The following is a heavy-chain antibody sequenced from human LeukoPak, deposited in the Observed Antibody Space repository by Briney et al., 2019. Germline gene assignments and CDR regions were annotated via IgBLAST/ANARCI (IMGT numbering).Heavy chain of an antibody. CDR1: GYTFTGYH. CDR2: INPNSGGT. V-gene: IGHV1-2*06. Sequence: ASVKVSCKASGYTFTGYHMHWVRQAPGQGLEWMGRINPNSGGTNYAQKFQGRVTMTRDTSISTAYMELSRLRSDDTAVYYCASGYNWNDEAFDYWGQGTLVTVSS. CDR3: ASGYNWNDEAFDY. J-gene: IGHJ4*02. D-gene: IGHD1-1*01.